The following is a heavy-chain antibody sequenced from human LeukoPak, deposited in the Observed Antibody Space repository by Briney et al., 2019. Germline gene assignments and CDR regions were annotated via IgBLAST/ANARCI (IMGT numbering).Heavy chain of an antibody. Sequence: GGSLRLSCAASGFTFTSYAMSWVRQAPGKGLERVSAISGSGGSTYYADSMKGRFTISRDNSKNTLYLQMNSLRSEDTAVYYCAKEVAGGYCSSTSCGGYWGQGTLVTVSS. CDR3: AKEVAGGYCSSTSCGGY. CDR1: GFTFTSYA. V-gene: IGHV3-23*01. CDR2: ISGSGGST. D-gene: IGHD2-2*01. J-gene: IGHJ4*02.